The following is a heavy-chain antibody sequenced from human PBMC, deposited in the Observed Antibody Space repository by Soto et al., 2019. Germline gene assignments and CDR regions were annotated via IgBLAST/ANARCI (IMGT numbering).Heavy chain of an antibody. CDR2: INHSGST. Sequence: SETLSLTCAVYGGSFSGYYWSWIRQPPGKGLEWIGEINHSGSTNYNPSLKSRVTISVDTSKNQFSLKLSSVTAADTAVYYCARSGGWKIFGIVAFDIWGQRTMVTVSS. CDR1: GGSFSGYY. D-gene: IGHD3-3*01. CDR3: ARSGGWKIFGIVAFDI. V-gene: IGHV4-34*01. J-gene: IGHJ3*02.